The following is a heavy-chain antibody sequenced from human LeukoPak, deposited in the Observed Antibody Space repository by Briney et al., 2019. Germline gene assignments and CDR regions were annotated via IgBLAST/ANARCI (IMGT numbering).Heavy chain of an antibody. Sequence: ASVKVSCKASGNTFTSYYMHWERHAPGLGLEGMGWLNPNRGGSNYAQEVQGRDTITRDTSISTAYMELSRLRSDDTAVYYCAPFRYGMDVWGQGTTVTVSS. J-gene: IGHJ6*02. CDR3: APFRYGMDV. V-gene: IGHV1-2*02. CDR1: GNTFTSYY. CDR2: LNPNRGGS.